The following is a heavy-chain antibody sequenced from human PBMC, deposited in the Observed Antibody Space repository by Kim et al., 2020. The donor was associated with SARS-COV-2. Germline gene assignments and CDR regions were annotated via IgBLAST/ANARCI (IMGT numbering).Heavy chain of an antibody. J-gene: IGHJ6*02. D-gene: IGHD3-10*01. V-gene: IGHV3-11*05. CDR2: IFSSSNYT. CDR3: ARDRPPVRGLIFYYFYGMDV. Sequence: GGSLRLSCAASGFTFSDYYMSWIRQAPGKGLEWVSYIFSSSNYTNYADSVKGRFTISRDNVKNSLYLQMNSLRAEDTAVYYCARDRPPVRGLIFYYFYGMDVWGQGTTVTVSS. CDR1: GFTFSDYY.